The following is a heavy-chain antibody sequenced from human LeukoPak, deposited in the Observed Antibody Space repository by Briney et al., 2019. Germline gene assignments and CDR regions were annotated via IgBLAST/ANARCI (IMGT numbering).Heavy chain of an antibody. V-gene: IGHV4-34*01. CDR3: ARDGDY. CDR1: GGSFSGYY. Sequence: SETLSLTCAVYGGSFSGYYWSWIRQPPGKGLEWIGEINHSGSTNYNPSLKSRVTISVDTSKNQFSLKLSSVTAADTAVYYCARDGDYWGQGTLVTVSS. CDR2: INHSGST. J-gene: IGHJ4*02.